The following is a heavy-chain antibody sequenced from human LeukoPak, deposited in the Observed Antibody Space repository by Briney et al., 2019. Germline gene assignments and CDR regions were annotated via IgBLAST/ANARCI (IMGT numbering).Heavy chain of an antibody. V-gene: IGHV1-24*01. CDR1: GYTLTELS. J-gene: IGHJ5*02. D-gene: IGHD2-15*01. CDR2: FDTEDGET. Sequence: GASVRVSYTGSGYTLTELSMHWVRQAPGKGGERMGGFDTEDGETIYAQKFQGRVTMTEDTSTDTAYMELSSLRSEDTAVYYCATGRYCSGGSCLSWVYWFDPWGQGTLVTVSS. CDR3: ATGRYCSGGSCLSWVYWFDP.